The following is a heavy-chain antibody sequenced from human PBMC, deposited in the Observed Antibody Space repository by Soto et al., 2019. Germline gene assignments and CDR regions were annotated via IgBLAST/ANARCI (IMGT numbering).Heavy chain of an antibody. D-gene: IGHD1-26*01. V-gene: IGHV3-23*01. CDR3: ARRGSGIYYDY. CDR2: ISGSGGST. CDR1: GFTFSSYA. Sequence: EVQLLESGGGLVQPGGSLRLSCAAAGFTFSSYAMSWVRQAPGKGLEWVSVISGSGGSTYYADSVKGRFTISRDNSKNTLYLQMNSLRAEDTAVYYCARRGSGIYYDYWGQGTLVTVSS. J-gene: IGHJ4*02.